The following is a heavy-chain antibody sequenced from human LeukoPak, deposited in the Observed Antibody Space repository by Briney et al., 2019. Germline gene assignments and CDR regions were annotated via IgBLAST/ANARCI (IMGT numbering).Heavy chain of an antibody. CDR3: ARLRSSSFYYYYMDV. V-gene: IGHV3-74*01. J-gene: IGHJ6*03. CDR2: INSDGSST. D-gene: IGHD6-6*01. CDR1: GFTFSSYG. Sequence: GGSLRLSCAASGFTFSSYGMHWVRQAPGKGLVWVSRINSDGSSTSYADSVKGRFTISRHNSKNTLYLQMNSLRAEDTAVYYCARLRSSSFYYYYMDVWGKGTTVTVSS.